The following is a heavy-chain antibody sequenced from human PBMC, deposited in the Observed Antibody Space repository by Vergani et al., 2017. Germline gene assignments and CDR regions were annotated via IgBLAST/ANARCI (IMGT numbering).Heavy chain of an antibody. V-gene: IGHV4-39*01. Sequence: QLQLHKSGPGLVKPSETLSLTCTLSGGSISSSSHFWGWLRQTPGKGLEWIGSIYYSGSTYYNPSLKSRVTISVDTSKNQFSLKLSSVTAADTAVYYCARLGIVVVPAAGYDPWGQGTLVTVSS. J-gene: IGHJ5*02. D-gene: IGHD2-2*01. CDR1: GGSISSSSHF. CDR3: ARLGIVVVPAAGYDP. CDR2: IYYSGST.